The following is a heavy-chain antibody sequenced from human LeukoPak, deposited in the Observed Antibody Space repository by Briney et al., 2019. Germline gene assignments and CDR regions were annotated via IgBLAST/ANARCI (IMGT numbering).Heavy chain of an antibody. CDR1: GFTFSSYG. D-gene: IGHD3-22*01. V-gene: IGHV3-33*01. Sequence: GGSLRLSCAAPGFTFSSYGMHWVRQAPGKGLEWVAVIWYDGSNKYYADSVKGRFTISRDNSKNTLYLQLNSLRAEDTAVYYCARDGTYYYDSSGYYYWGQGTLVTVSS. CDR3: ARDGTYYYDSSGYYY. CDR2: IWYDGSNK. J-gene: IGHJ4*02.